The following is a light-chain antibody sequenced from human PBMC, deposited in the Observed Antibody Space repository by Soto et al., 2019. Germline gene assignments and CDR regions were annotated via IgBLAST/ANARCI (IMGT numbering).Light chain of an antibody. CDR2: DAS. CDR1: QSVKSF. V-gene: IGKV3-11*01. Sequence: EIVLTQSPATLSLSPGERATLSCRASQSVKSFLVWYQQRPGQPPRLLIHDASHRAAGIPARFSGSGFGTDFTLTISSLEPEDAAVYYCQQRSNWPPITFGQGTLLEI. J-gene: IGKJ5*01. CDR3: QQRSNWPPIT.